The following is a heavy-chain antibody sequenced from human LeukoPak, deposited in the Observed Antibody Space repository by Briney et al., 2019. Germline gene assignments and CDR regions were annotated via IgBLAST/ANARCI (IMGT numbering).Heavy chain of an antibody. CDR1: GGSISGHF. D-gene: IGHD3-10*01. J-gene: IGHJ5*02. CDR2: SYYTGTT. CDR3: ASYVLLWFGELSNWFDP. V-gene: IGHV4-59*08. Sequence: SETLSLTCTVSGGSISGHFWSWIRRSPGKGLEYIGFSYYTGTTNYSPSLTSRVTMSVDTSKNQFSLNMNSVTAADTAVYYCASYVLLWFGELSNWFDPWGQGTLVTVSS.